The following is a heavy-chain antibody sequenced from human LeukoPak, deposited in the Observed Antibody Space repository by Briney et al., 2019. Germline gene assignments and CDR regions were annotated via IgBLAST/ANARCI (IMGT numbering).Heavy chain of an antibody. Sequence: GGSLRLSCAASGFTFSSYAMSWVRQAPGKGLEWVSAISGSGGSTYYADPVKGRFTISRDNSKNTLYLQMNSLRAEDTAVYYCAKVFGDMIVVVIGYFDYWGQGTLVTVSS. V-gene: IGHV3-23*01. D-gene: IGHD3-22*01. CDR2: ISGSGGST. J-gene: IGHJ4*02. CDR3: AKVFGDMIVVVIGYFDY. CDR1: GFTFSSYA.